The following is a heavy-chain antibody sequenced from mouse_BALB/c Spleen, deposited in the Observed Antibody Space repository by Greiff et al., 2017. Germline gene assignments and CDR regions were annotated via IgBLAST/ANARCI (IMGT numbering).Heavy chain of an antibody. V-gene: IGHV7-3*02. D-gene: IGHD2-2*01. J-gene: IGHJ1*01. CDR1: GFTFTDYY. Sequence: EVQLQQSGGGLVQPGGSLRLSCATSGFTFTDYYMSWVRQPPGKALEWLGFIRNKANGYTTEYSASVKGRFTISRDNSQSILYLQMNTLRAEDSATYYCARDRGGYYWYFDVWGAGTTVTVSS. CDR3: ARDRGGYYWYFDV. CDR2: IRNKANGYTT.